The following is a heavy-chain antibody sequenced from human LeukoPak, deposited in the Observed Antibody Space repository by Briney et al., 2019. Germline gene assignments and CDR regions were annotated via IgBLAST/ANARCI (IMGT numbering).Heavy chain of an antibody. D-gene: IGHD6-19*01. CDR2: ITQDGSEK. V-gene: IGHV3-7*05. J-gene: IGHJ4*02. CDR3: ARAGSWSFDY. Sequence: GGSLRLSCAVSGFTFSTYRMRWVRQAPGKGLEWVATITQDGSEKFYVDSVRGRFTISRDNPKNSLFLEMNSLGAEDTAVYYCARAGSWSFDYWGQGTLVTVSS. CDR1: GFTFSTYR.